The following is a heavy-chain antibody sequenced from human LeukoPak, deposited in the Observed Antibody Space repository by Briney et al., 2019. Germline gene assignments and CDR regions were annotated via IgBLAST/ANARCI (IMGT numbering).Heavy chain of an antibody. CDR1: GFTFSSYA. D-gene: IGHD3-22*01. CDR2: ISGSGGST. V-gene: IGHV3-23*01. J-gene: IGHJ4*02. Sequence: GGSLRLSCAASGFTFSSYAMSWVRQAPGKGLEWVSAISGSGGSTYYADSVKGRFTISRDNSKNTLYLQMNSLRAEDTAVYYCARVRGRSDYYDSSGYPEGWGQGTLVTVSS. CDR3: ARVRGRSDYYDSSGYPEG.